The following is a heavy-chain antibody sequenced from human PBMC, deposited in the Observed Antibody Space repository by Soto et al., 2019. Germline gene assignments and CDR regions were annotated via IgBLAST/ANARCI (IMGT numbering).Heavy chain of an antibody. CDR2: INAGNGNT. Sequence: ASVKVSCKASGYTFTSYAMHWVRQAPGQRLEWMGWINAGNGNTKYSQKFQGRVTITRDTSASTAYMELSSLRSEDTAVYYCARGMPYCGGDCYFRDISDHHFYYFDYWGQGTLVTVSS. D-gene: IGHD2-21*02. V-gene: IGHV1-3*01. J-gene: IGHJ4*02. CDR1: GYTFTSYA. CDR3: ARGMPYCGGDCYFRDISDHHFYYFDY.